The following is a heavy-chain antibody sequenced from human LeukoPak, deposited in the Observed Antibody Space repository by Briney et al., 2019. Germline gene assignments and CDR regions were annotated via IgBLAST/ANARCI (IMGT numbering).Heavy chain of an antibody. CDR1: GFTFDDYG. J-gene: IGHJ4*02. Sequence: PGGSLRLSCAASGFTFDDYGMSWVRHAPGKGLEWVSGINWNGGSTGYADSVKGRLTISRDNAKNSLYLQMNSLRAEDTALYYCARGGYSSSWYGGLVYWGQGTLVTVSS. D-gene: IGHD6-13*01. CDR2: INWNGGST. V-gene: IGHV3-20*04. CDR3: ARGGYSSSWYGGLVY.